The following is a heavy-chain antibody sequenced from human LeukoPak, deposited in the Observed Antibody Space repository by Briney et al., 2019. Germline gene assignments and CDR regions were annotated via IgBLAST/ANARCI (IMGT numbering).Heavy chain of an antibody. D-gene: IGHD4-17*01. J-gene: IGHJ3*02. Sequence: PGGSLRLSCAASGFTVSSNYMSWVRPAPGKGLEWVSVIYSGGSTYYADSVKGRFTISRDNSKNTLYLQMNSLRAEDTAVYYCARGSDDYGDPHAFDIWGQGTMVTVSS. CDR3: ARGSDDYGDPHAFDI. CDR2: IYSGGST. CDR1: GFTVSSNY. V-gene: IGHV3-53*01.